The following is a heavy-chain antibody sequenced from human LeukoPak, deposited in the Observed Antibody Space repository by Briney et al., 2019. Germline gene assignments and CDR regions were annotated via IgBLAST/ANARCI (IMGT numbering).Heavy chain of an antibody. D-gene: IGHD3-10*01. V-gene: IGHV4-34*01. CDR1: GGSFSGYY. J-gene: IGHJ6*03. CDR2: INHSGST. Sequence: SETLSLTCAVYGGSFSGYYWSWVRQPPGKGLEWIGEINHSGSTNYNPSLKSRVTISVDTSKNQFSLKLSSVTAADTAVYYCARFGELLGPYYYYYMDVWGKGTTVTISS. CDR3: ARFGELLGPYYYYYMDV.